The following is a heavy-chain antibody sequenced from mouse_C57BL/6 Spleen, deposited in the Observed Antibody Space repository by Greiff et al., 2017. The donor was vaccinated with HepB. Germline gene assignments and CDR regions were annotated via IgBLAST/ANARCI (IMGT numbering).Heavy chain of an antibody. D-gene: IGHD1-1*01. CDR2: ISSGGSYT. V-gene: IGHV5-6*01. CDR3: ARQRTTGFDY. Sequence: EVKLQESGGDLVKPGGSLKLSCAASGFTFSSYGMSWVRQTPDKRLEWVATISSGGSYTYYPDSVKGRFTISRDNAKNTLYLQMSSLKSEDTAMYYCARQRTTGFDYWGQGTTLTVSS. CDR1: GFTFSSYG. J-gene: IGHJ2*01.